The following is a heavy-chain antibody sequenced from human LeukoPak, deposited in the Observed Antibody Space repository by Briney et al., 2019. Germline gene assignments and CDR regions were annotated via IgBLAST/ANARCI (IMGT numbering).Heavy chain of an antibody. D-gene: IGHD3-22*01. CDR1: GFTFSSYS. J-gene: IGHJ6*04. Sequence: GGSLRLSCAASGFTFSSYSMNWVRQAPGKGLEWVSSISSSSRNIYYADSVKGRFTVSRDNAKNSLYLQMNSLRAEDTAVYYCARGPTMKMDVWGKGTTVTVSS. CDR3: ARGPTMKMDV. V-gene: IGHV3-21*01. CDR2: ISSSSRNI.